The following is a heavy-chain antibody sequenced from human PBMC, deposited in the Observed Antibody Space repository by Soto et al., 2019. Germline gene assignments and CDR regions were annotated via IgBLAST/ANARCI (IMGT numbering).Heavy chain of an antibody. CDR1: GYTFSRYG. CDR2: ISGYNGDT. Sequence: QGQLVQSGPEVKKPGASVKVSCKASGYTFSRYGISWVRQPPGQGLEWMGWISGYNGDTKYAQKVQGRVTMTIDTSTYTAYMELRSLTSDDSAIYYCAKNGQPPYYYYGMDVWGQGTTVTVSS. D-gene: IGHD2-8*01. V-gene: IGHV1-18*01. CDR3: AKNGQPPYYYYGMDV. J-gene: IGHJ6*02.